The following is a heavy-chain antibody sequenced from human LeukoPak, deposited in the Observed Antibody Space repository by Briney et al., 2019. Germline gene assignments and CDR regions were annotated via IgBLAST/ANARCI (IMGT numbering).Heavy chain of an antibody. CDR2: ISSSSSYI. CDR3: ARTRWVRENWFDP. CDR1: GFTFSSYS. D-gene: IGHD3-10*01. J-gene: IGHJ5*02. V-gene: IGHV3-21*01. Sequence: GRSLRLSCGASGFTFSSYSMNWVRQAPRTGLEWVSSISSSSSYIYYADSVKGRFTISRDNAKNSLYLQMNSLRAEDTAVYYCARTRWVRENWFDPWGQGTLVTVSS.